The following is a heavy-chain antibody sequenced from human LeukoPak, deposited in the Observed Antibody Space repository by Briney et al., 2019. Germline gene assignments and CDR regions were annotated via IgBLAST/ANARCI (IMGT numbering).Heavy chain of an antibody. CDR2: INHRGSS. J-gene: IGHJ4*02. D-gene: IGHD2-15*01. Sequence: SETLSLTCAVYGESFSAYFWSWIRQAPGKPLEYIGEINHRGSSHYNPSLKTRVTLSVDTSKNQFPLKLTSVTAADTAVYFCARGSSFDGYCSAGACDAGYYDSWGQGTPVTVSS. CDR1: GESFSAYF. V-gene: IGHV4-34*01. CDR3: ARGSSFDGYCSAGACDAGYYDS.